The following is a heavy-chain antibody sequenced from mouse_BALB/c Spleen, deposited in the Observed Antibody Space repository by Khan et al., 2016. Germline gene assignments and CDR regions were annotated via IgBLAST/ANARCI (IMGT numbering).Heavy chain of an antibody. CDR3: ARSPYDYDVGFAY. CDR2: IDPANGNT. J-gene: IGHJ3*01. V-gene: IGHV14-3*02. D-gene: IGHD2-4*01. Sequence: VQLQQPGAELVKPGASVKLSCTASGFNIKDTYMHWVKQRPEQGLEWIGRIDPANGNTKYDPKFQGKATITADTSSNTAYLQLSSLTYEDTAVYYCARSPYDYDVGFAYWGQGTLVTVSA. CDR1: GFNIKDTY.